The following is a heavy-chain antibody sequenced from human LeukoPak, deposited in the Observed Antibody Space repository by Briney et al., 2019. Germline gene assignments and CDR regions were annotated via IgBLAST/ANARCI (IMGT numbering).Heavy chain of an antibody. D-gene: IGHD3-22*01. CDR3: ARELLPDADYYDSSGYYYFDY. V-gene: IGHV1-18*01. CDR2: ISAYNDNT. CDR1: GYTFTSYG. Sequence: ASVKVSCKASGYTFTSYGISWVRQAPGQGLEWMGWISAYNDNTNYAQKLQGRVTMTTDTSTSTAYMELRSLRSDDTAVYYCARELLPDADYYDSSGYYYFDYWGQGTLVTVSS. J-gene: IGHJ4*02.